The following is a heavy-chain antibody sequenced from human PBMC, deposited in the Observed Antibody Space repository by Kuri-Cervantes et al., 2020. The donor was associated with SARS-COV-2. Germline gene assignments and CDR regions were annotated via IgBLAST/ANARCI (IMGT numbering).Heavy chain of an antibody. CDR3: ARDRPRDYDFWSGYYTMGGYYYYYMDV. CDR2: IIPFFGTP. Sequence: SVKVSCKASGGTFTTYGFTWVRQAPGQGLEWMGGIIPFFGTPNYAQKFQGRVTITADESTSTAYMELSSLRSEDTAVYYCARDRPRDYDFWSGYYTMGGYYYYYMDVWGKGTTVTVSS. D-gene: IGHD3-3*01. CDR1: GGTFTTYG. J-gene: IGHJ6*03. V-gene: IGHV1-69*13.